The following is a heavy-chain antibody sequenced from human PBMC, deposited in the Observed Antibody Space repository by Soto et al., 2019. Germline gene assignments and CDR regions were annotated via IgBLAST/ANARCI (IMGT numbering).Heavy chain of an antibody. CDR3: AKDTVGGYSFWSGYYSDGLDV. J-gene: IGHJ3*01. CDR1: GFTFDSYA. D-gene: IGHD3-3*01. CDR2: ISGSADGT. Sequence: EVKLLESGGGLAQPGGSLRLSCVGSGFTFDSYAISWVRQAPGERLQWIAAISGSADGTDYAHSVRGRFTISRDNAKKTVYLQMDRLRVEDTAVYFCAKDTVGGYSFWSGYYSDGLDVWGQGTLVTVS. V-gene: IGHV3-23*01.